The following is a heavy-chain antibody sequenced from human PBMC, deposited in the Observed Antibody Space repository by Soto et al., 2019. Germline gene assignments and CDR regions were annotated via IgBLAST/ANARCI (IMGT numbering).Heavy chain of an antibody. CDR1: GGSISSSSYY. J-gene: IGHJ3*02. V-gene: IGHV4-39*01. Sequence: QLQLQESGPGLVKPSETLSLTCTVSGGSISSSSYYWGWIRQPPGKGLEWIGSIYYSGSTYYSPSLKSRVPISVDTSKNQFSLKLSSVTAADTAVYYCARHHIMITFGGVLDAFDIWGQGTMVTVSS. D-gene: IGHD3-16*01. CDR2: IYYSGST. CDR3: ARHHIMITFGGVLDAFDI.